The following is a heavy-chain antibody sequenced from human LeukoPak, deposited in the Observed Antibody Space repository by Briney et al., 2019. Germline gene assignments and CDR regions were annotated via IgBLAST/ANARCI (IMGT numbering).Heavy chain of an antibody. D-gene: IGHD3-22*01. Sequence: SETLSLTCTVSGGSISSSSYYWGWIRQPPGKGLEWIGSIYYSGSTYYNPSLKSRVTISVDTSKNQFSLKLSSVTAADTAVYYCARYYYDSSGYPFYFDYWGQGTLVTVSS. CDR1: GGSISSSSYY. CDR3: ARYYYDSSGYPFYFDY. J-gene: IGHJ4*02. V-gene: IGHV4-39*01. CDR2: IYYSGST.